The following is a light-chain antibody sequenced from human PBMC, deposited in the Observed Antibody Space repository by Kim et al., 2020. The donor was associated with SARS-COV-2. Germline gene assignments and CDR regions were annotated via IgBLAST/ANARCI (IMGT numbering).Light chain of an antibody. J-gene: IGKJ1*01. CDR1: QGISNS. V-gene: IGKV1-27*01. CDR2: GAS. CDR3: QKYNSAPWT. Sequence: DIQMAQSPSSLSASVGDRVTITCRASQGISNSLAWYRQKPGKVPMLLIYGASTLRSGVPSRFRCSGSGTDFTLTISSLQPEDAATYYCQKYNSAPWTFGQGTKVEIK.